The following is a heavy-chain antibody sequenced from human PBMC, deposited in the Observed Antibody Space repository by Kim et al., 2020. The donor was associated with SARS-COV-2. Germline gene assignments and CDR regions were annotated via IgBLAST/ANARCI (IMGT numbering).Heavy chain of an antibody. CDR3: ARGVSSAWTLRAWFDP. CDR2: VDHSGTT. Sequence: SETLSLTCVVSGASISSSSCWSWVRQPPGNGLEWIGEVDHSGTTSYNVSLKNRVSILVDKSKNQFSLRLTSVSAADTAVYYCARGVSSAWTLRAWFDPWG. CDR1: GASISSSSC. J-gene: IGHJ5*02. V-gene: IGHV4-4*02. D-gene: IGHD3-22*01.